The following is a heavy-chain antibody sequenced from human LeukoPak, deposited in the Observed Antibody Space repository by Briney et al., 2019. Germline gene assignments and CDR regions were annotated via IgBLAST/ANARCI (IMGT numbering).Heavy chain of an antibody. D-gene: IGHD2-15*01. J-gene: IGHJ3*02. CDR1: GGTFSNYA. V-gene: IGHV1-69*04. CDR3: AREGVVVIAATVRFDAFDI. Sequence: SVKVSCKASGGTFSNYAIAWVRQAPGQGLEWMGRITPVLGITNYAQKFQGRVTITADKSTNTAYMELSSLRSEDTAVYYCAREGVVVIAATVRFDAFDIWGQGTMVTVSS. CDR2: ITPVLGIT.